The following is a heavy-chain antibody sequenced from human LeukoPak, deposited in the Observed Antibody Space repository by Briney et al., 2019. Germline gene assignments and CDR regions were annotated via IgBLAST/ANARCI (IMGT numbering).Heavy chain of an antibody. V-gene: IGHV3-21*01. Sequence: PGRSLRLSCAASGFTFSSYSMNWVRQAPGKGLEWVSSISSSSSYIYYADSVKGRFTISRDNAKNSLYLQMNSLRAEDTAVYYCARDRGPYYYDSSGYDSDAFDIWGQGTMVTVSS. CDR2: ISSSSSYI. CDR3: ARDRGPYYYDSSGYDSDAFDI. CDR1: GFTFSSYS. D-gene: IGHD3-22*01. J-gene: IGHJ3*02.